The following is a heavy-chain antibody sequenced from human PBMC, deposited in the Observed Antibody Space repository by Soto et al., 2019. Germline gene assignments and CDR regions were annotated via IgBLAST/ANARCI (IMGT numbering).Heavy chain of an antibody. Sequence: QVQLVESGGGLVKPGGSLRLSCATSGFTFSDYYMSWIRPAPGKGLEFVSYISPKGTYRTYADSVKGRFTISRDNAKNSLYLQVNSLRAEDTAVYYCSRGGGGGLFDLWGQGTFVTVSS. V-gene: IGHV3-11*06. D-gene: IGHD2-21*01. CDR3: SRGGGGGLFDL. J-gene: IGHJ5*02. CDR1: GFTFSDYY. CDR2: ISPKGTYR.